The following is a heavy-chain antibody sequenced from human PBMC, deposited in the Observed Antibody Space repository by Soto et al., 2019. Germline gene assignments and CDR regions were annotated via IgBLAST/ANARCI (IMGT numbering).Heavy chain of an antibody. J-gene: IGHJ4*02. CDR1: GYTFTNQP. Sequence: ASVKVSCKASGYTFTNQPIHWVRQAPGQRLEWMGRISAYNGNTDYAQNLQGRVTMTTDTSTSTAYMELRSLRSDDTAVYYCARDLPPVDYWGQGTLVTVSS. CDR3: ARDLPPVDY. V-gene: IGHV1-18*01. CDR2: ISAYNGNT.